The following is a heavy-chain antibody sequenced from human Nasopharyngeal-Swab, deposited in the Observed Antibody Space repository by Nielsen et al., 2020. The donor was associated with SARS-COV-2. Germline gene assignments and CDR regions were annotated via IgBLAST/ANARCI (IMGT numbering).Heavy chain of an antibody. J-gene: IGHJ4*02. Sequence: WIRQPPGKGLEWIGEINHSGSTNYNPSLKSRVTISVDTSKNQFSLKLSSVTAADTAVYYCARGRDYGDYVDYFDYWGQGTLVTVSP. V-gene: IGHV4-34*01. CDR2: INHSGST. D-gene: IGHD4-17*01. CDR3: ARGRDYGDYVDYFDY.